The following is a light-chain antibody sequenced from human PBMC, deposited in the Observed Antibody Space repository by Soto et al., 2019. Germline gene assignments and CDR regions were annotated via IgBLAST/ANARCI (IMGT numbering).Light chain of an antibody. CDR1: SSDVGGYNY. CDR2: DVS. Sequence: SVLTQPASMSGSPGQSITLSCTGTSSDVGGYNYVSWYQQHPGKAPKLMIYDVSNRPSGVSNRFSGSKPGNTASLTISGLQAEAEADYYCSSYTSSSTLLFGGGTKVTVL. J-gene: IGLJ2*01. CDR3: SSYTSSSTLL. V-gene: IGLV2-14*01.